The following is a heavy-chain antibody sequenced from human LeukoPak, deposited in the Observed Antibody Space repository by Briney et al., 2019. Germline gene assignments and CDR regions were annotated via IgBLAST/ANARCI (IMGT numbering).Heavy chain of an antibody. CDR2: INHSGST. CDR1: GGSFSGYY. V-gene: IGHV4-34*01. D-gene: IGHD3-10*01. J-gene: IGHJ4*02. Sequence: SETLSLTCAVYGGSFSGYYWSWIRQPPGKGLEWIGEINHSGSTNYNPSLKSRVTISVDTSKNQFSLKLSSVTAADTAVYYCARDPDYYGSGSHDDYWGQGTLVTVSS. CDR3: ARDPDYYGSGSHDDY.